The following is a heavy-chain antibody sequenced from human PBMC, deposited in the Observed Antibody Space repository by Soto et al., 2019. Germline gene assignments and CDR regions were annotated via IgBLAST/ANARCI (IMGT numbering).Heavy chain of an antibody. CDR2: IYHSGST. CDR1: GGSISSGGYS. J-gene: IGHJ3*02. Sequence: SETLSLTCAVSGGSISSGGYSWSWIRQPPGKGLEWIGYIYHSGSTYYNPSLKSRVTISVDRSKNQFSLKLSSVTAADTAVYYCARVDYVWGSYRLGAFDIWGQGTMVTVS. D-gene: IGHD3-16*02. CDR3: ARVDYVWGSYRLGAFDI. V-gene: IGHV4-30-2*01.